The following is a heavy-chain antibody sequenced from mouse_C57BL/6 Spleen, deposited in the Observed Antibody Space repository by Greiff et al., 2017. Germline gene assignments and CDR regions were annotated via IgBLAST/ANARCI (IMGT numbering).Heavy chain of an antibody. V-gene: IGHV5-4*01. CDR1: GFTFSSYA. Sequence: EVHLVESGGGLVKPGGSLKLSCAASGFTFSSYAMSWVRQTPEKRLEWVATISDGGSYTYYPDNVKGRFTISRDNAKNNLYLQMSHLKSEDTAMYYCARDHGFAWFAYWGQGTLVTVSA. CDR2: ISDGGSYT. CDR3: ARDHGFAWFAY. J-gene: IGHJ3*01. D-gene: IGHD2-2*01.